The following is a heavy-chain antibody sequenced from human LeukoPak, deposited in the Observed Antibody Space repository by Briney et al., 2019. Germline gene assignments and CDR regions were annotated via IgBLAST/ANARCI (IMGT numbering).Heavy chain of an antibody. J-gene: IGHJ4*02. V-gene: IGHV3-21*01. CDR2: ISSSSSYI. CDR1: GFPFSSYA. CDR3: ARGRFVGIAAAGPPYFDY. D-gene: IGHD6-13*01. Sequence: GGSLRLSCSASGFPFSSYAMEWVRQAPGKGLEWVSSISSSSSYIYYADSVKGRFTISRDNAKNSLYLQMNSLRAEDTAVYYCARGRFVGIAAAGPPYFDYWGQGTLVTVSS.